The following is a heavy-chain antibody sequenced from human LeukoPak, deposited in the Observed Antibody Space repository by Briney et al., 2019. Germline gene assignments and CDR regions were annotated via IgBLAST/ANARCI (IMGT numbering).Heavy chain of an antibody. V-gene: IGHV4-38-2*02. J-gene: IGHJ5*02. CDR3: VRGPYGSGISNWFDP. CDR1: GYSISSGYY. CDR2: IYHSGKA. D-gene: IGHD3-10*01. Sequence: SETLSLTCSVSGYSISSGYYWGWIRQPPGKGLEWIGSIYHSGKAYYTPSLKSRVTVSVDTSKNQFSLKLTSVTAADTAVYYCVRGPYGSGISNWFDPWGQGTLVTVSS.